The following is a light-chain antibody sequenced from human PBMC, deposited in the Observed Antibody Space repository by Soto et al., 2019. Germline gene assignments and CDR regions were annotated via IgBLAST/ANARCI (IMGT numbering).Light chain of an antibody. V-gene: IGKV3-15*01. CDR3: QQYNNWLMYT. CDR2: GAS. J-gene: IGKJ2*01. Sequence: EIVLTQSPGTLSLFPGDRATLSCRASQTVRGNLAWYQQKPGQAPRLLMYGASTRATGIPARFSGSGSGTEFTLTISSLQSEDFAVYYCQQYNNWLMYTFGQGTKLEIK. CDR1: QTVRGN.